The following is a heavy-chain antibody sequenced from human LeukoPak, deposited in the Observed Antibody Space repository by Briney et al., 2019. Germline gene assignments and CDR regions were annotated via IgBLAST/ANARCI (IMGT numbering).Heavy chain of an antibody. CDR1: GFTFSSYA. J-gene: IGHJ4*02. CDR2: ISYDGSNK. Sequence: GRSLRLSCAASGFTFSSYAMHWVRQAPGKGLEWVAVISYDGSNKYYADSVKGRSTISRDNSKNTLYLQMNSLRAEDTAVYYCARAGYDFWSGSDYWGQGTLVTVSS. D-gene: IGHD3-3*01. CDR3: ARAGYDFWSGSDY. V-gene: IGHV3-30-3*01.